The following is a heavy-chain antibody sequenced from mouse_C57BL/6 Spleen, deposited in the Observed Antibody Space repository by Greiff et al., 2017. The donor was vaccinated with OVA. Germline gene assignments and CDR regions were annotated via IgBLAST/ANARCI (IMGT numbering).Heavy chain of an antibody. D-gene: IGHD2-1*01. CDR2: IGPGSGST. V-gene: IGHV1-77*01. CDR3: ARGPFYRRRGYFDV. CDR1: GYTFTDYY. Sequence: VKLVESGAELVKPGASVKISCKASGYTFTDYYINWVKQRPGQGLEWIGKIGPGSGSTNYNEKFKSKATLTVDTSSSTAYMQLSSLTSEDSAVYYCARGPFYRRRGYFDVWGTGTTVTVSS. J-gene: IGHJ1*03.